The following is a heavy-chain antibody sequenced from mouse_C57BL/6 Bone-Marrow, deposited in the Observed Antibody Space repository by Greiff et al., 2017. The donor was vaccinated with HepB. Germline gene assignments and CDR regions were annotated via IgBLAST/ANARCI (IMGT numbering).Heavy chain of an antibody. V-gene: IGHV1-26*01. Sequence: EVQLQQSGPELVKPGASVKISCKASGYTFTDYYMNWVKQSHGKSLEWIGDINPNNGGTSYNQKFKGKATLTVDKSSSTAYMELRSLTSEDSAVYYCARGGIYYGYDEGFAYWGQGTLVTVSA. CDR3: ARGGIYYGYDEGFAY. CDR1: GYTFTDYY. CDR2: INPNNGGT. D-gene: IGHD2-2*01. J-gene: IGHJ3*01.